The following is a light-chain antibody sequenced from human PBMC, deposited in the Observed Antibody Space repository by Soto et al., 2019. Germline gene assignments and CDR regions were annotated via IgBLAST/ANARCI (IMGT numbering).Light chain of an antibody. CDR1: SSDVGGYKY. Sequence: QSALTQPASVSGSPGQSITISCTGTSSDVGGYKYVSWYQQHSGKAPKLLIYEVSSRPSGVSNRFSGSKSGNTASLTISGLQAEDEADYYCSSYTTSSPVLFGGGTKLTVL. CDR3: SSYTTSSPVL. J-gene: IGLJ2*01. CDR2: EVS. V-gene: IGLV2-14*01.